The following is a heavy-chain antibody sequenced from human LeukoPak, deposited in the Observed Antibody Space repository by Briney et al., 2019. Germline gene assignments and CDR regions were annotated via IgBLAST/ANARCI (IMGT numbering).Heavy chain of an antibody. CDR3: ARGGKGLQLIGSFYDY. V-gene: IGHV1-2*02. Sequence: ASVKVSCKASGYTFTGHYMHWVRQAPGQGLEWMGWINPNSGGTNYAQKFQGRVTMTRDTSITTAYMELSSLRSDDTAVYFCARGGKGLQLIGSFYDYWGQGTLVTVSS. D-gene: IGHD1-1*01. J-gene: IGHJ4*02. CDR1: GYTFTGHY. CDR2: INPNSGGT.